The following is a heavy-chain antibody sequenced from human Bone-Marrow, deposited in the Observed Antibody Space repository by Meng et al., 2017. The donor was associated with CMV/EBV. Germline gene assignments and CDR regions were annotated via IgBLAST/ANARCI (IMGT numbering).Heavy chain of an antibody. Sequence: GGSLRLSCAASGFTFSSYGMHWVRQAPGKGLEWVSVIYSGDSTYYADSVKGQFTISRDNSKNTLYLQMNSLRPEDTAVYYCARLITVTNDFDYWGQGTLVTVSS. CDR3: ARLITVTNDFDY. D-gene: IGHD4-17*01. J-gene: IGHJ4*02. CDR1: GFTFSSYG. V-gene: IGHV3-NL1*01. CDR2: IYSGDST.